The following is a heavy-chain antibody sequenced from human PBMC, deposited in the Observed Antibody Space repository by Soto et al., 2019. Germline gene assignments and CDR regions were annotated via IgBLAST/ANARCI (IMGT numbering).Heavy chain of an antibody. D-gene: IGHD1-1*01. J-gene: IGHJ5*02. CDR1: GASIRGFY. CDR3: VRDGTKTLRDWFDP. V-gene: IGHV4-4*07. CDR2: IYATGTT. Sequence: ETLSLTCTVSGASIRGFYWSWIRKSAGKGLEWIGRIYATGTTDYNPSLKSRVMMSVDTSKKQFSLKLRSVTAADTAVYYCVRDGTKTLRDWFDPWGQGISVTAPQ.